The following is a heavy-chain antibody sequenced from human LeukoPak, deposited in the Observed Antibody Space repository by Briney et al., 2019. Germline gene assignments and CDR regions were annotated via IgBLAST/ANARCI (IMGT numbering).Heavy chain of an antibody. CDR1: GFTFSSYA. D-gene: IGHD5-12*01. CDR3: ARAMRSGYDY. J-gene: IGHJ4*02. CDR2: ISSSSSYI. Sequence: NPGGSLRLSCTASGFTFSSYAMNWVRQAPGKGLEWVSSISSSSSYIYYADSVKGRFTISRDNAKNSLYLQMNSLRAEDTAVYYCARAMRSGYDYWGQGTLVTVSS. V-gene: IGHV3-21*01.